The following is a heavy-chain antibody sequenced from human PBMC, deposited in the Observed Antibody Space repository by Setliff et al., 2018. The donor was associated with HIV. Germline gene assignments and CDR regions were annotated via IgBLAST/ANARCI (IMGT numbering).Heavy chain of an antibody. CDR2: INEDGSER. D-gene: IGHD3-10*01. V-gene: IGHV3-7*01. CDR3: TKGHYTTSG. CDR1: GFIVSSFW. J-gene: IGHJ4*02. Sequence: PGGSLRLSCAASGFIVSSFWMNWVRQAPGKGLEWLANINEDGSERNCVDSVKGRFTISEDNAKNSLYLQMNSLRAEDTAVYYCTKGHYTTSGWGQGTVVTVSS.